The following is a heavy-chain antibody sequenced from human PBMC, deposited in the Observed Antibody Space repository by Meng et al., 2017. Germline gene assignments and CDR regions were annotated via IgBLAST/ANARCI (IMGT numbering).Heavy chain of an antibody. CDR3: AKDPRPLSDSSGYYVDY. CDR1: GFTFSSYA. Sequence: GESLKISCAASGFTFSSYAMSWVRQAPRKGLEWVSAISGSGGSTYYADSVKGRFTISRDNSKNTLYLQMNSLRAEDTAVYYCAKDPRPLSDSSGYYVDYWGQGTLVTVSS. J-gene: IGHJ4*02. CDR2: ISGSGGST. D-gene: IGHD3-22*01. V-gene: IGHV3-23*01.